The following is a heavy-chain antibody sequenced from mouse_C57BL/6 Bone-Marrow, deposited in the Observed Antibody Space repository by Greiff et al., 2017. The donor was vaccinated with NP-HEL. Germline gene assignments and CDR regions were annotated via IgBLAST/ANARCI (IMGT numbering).Heavy chain of an antibody. D-gene: IGHD1-1*01. CDR3: TITTVVALYYFDY. J-gene: IGHJ2*01. CDR1: GFNIKDDY. Sequence: EVQLQQSGAELVRPGASVKLSCTASGFNIKDDYMPWVKQRPEQGLEWIGWIDPENGDTEYASKFQGKAPITADTSSNTAYLQLSSLTSEDTAVYYCTITTVVALYYFDYWGQGTTLTVSS. CDR2: IDPENGDT. V-gene: IGHV14-4*01.